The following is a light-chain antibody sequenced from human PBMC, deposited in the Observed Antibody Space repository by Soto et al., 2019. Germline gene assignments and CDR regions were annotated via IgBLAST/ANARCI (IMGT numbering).Light chain of an antibody. CDR3: QTWDSGVRV. CDR2: LNNDGSH. Sequence: QSVLTQSPSASASLGASVKLTCTLSSGHSDYAIAWHQQQPEKGPRYLMKLNNDGSHNKGDGIPDRFSGSSSGAERYLTISSLQFEDEADYYCQTWDSGVRVFGGGTKLTVL. J-gene: IGLJ2*01. V-gene: IGLV4-69*01. CDR1: SGHSDYA.